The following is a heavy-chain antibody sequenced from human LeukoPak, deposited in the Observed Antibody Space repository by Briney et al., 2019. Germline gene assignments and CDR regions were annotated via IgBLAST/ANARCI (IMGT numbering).Heavy chain of an antibody. CDR1: GFTFSSYA. CDR3: ASYDSSGYYPWALDY. CDR2: ISGSGGST. V-gene: IGHV3-23*01. Sequence: GGSLRLSCAASGFTFSSYAMSWVRQAPGKGLEWVSAISGSGGSTYYADSVKGRFTISRDNSKNTLYLQMNSLRAEDTAVYYCASYDSSGYYPWALDYWGQGTLVTVSS. D-gene: IGHD3-22*01. J-gene: IGHJ4*02.